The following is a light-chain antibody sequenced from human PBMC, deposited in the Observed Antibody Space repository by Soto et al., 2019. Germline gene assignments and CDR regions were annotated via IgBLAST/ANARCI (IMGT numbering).Light chain of an antibody. CDR2: DAS. V-gene: IGKV1-5*01. J-gene: IGKJ3*01. CDR1: QSISSW. Sequence: DIQMTQSPSTLSASVGDRVTITCRASQSISSWLAWYQQKPGKAPKLLIYDASSLASGVPSRFSGSGSGTEFALTISTLQPDDFATYYCQQYNSYPFTFRPGTKVDIK. CDR3: QQYNSYPFT.